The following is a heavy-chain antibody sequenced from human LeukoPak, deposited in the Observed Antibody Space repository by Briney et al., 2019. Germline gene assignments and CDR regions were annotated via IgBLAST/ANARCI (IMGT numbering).Heavy chain of an antibody. CDR3: ARAYDYVWGSYRPNYYYYGMDV. D-gene: IGHD3-16*02. CDR1: GYTFTGYY. CDR2: INPNSGGT. J-gene: IGHJ6*02. V-gene: IGHV1-2*04. Sequence: GASVKVSCKTSGYTFTGYYMHWVRQAPGQGLEWMGWINPNSGGTNYAQKFQGWVTMTRDTSISTAYMELNRLRSDDTAVYYCARAYDYVWGSYRPNYYYYGMDVWGQGTTVTVSS.